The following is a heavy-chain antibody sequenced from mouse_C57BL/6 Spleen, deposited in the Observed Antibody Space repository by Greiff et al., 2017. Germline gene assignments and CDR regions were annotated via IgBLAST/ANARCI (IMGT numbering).Heavy chain of an antibody. CDR1: GFTFSSYA. J-gene: IGHJ1*03. D-gene: IGHD1-1*01. CDR2: ISDGGSYT. V-gene: IGHV5-4*01. CDR3: ARDRYYGSSFFYWYFDV. Sequence: EVKVVESGGGLVKPGGSLKLSCAASGFTFSSYAMSWVRQTPEKRLEWVATISDGGSYTYYPDNVKGRFTISRDNAKNNLYLQMSHLKSEDTAMYYCARDRYYGSSFFYWYFDVWGTGTTVTVSS.